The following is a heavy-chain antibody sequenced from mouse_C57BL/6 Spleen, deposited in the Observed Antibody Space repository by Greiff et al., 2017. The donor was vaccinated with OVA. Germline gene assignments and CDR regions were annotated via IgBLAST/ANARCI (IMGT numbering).Heavy chain of an antibody. CDR1: GFTFSNYW. V-gene: IGHV6-3*01. Sequence: EVKLEESGGGLVQPGGSMKLSCVASGFTFSNYWMNWVRQSPEKGLEWVAQIRLKSDNYATHYAESGKGRFTISRDDSKSSVYLQMNNLRAEDTGIYYCTKIYYDYDAFAYWGQGTLVTVSA. J-gene: IGHJ3*01. CDR3: TKIYYDYDAFAY. D-gene: IGHD2-4*01. CDR2: IRLKSDNYAT.